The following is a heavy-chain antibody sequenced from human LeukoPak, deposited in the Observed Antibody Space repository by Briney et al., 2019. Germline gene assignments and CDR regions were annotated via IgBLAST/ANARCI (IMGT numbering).Heavy chain of an antibody. Sequence: ASVKVSCKASGGTFSSYAISWVRQAPGQGLEWMGGIIPIFGTANYAQKFQGRVTITADKSTSTAYMELSSLRSEDTAVYYCARLAAAGRFDPWGQGTLVTVSS. CDR3: ARLAAAGRFDP. CDR2: IIPIFGTA. V-gene: IGHV1-69*06. J-gene: IGHJ5*02. CDR1: GGTFSSYA. D-gene: IGHD6-13*01.